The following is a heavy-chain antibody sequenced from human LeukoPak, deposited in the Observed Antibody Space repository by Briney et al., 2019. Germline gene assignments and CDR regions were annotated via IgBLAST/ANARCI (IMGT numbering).Heavy chain of an antibody. D-gene: IGHD3-3*01. V-gene: IGHV1-8*03. CDR3: ARGYYDFWSGSFSLDV. CDR2: MNPNSGNT. Sequence: PSVKVSCKASGYTFTSYDINWVRQATGQGLEWMGWMNPNSGNTGYAQKFQGRVTITRNTSISTAYLELSSLRSEDTAVYYRARGYYDFWSGSFSLDVWGKGTTVTVSS. J-gene: IGHJ6*04. CDR1: GYTFTSYD.